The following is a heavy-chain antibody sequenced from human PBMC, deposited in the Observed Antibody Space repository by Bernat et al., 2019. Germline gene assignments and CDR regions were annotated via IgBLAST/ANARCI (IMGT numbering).Heavy chain of an antibody. V-gene: IGHV3-30-3*01. CDR1: GFTFSSYA. D-gene: IGHD4-23*01. J-gene: IGHJ4*02. CDR2: ISYRGTNT. CDR3: ARDPTAVANLPSYYFDY. Sequence: QVQLVESGGGVVQPGGSLRLSCAAPGFTFSSYAMHWFRQAPGKGLEWVALISYRGTNTYYADSVKGRLTMSRNDSMNTLYLQLNILRGEDTAIYYCARDPTAVANLPSYYFDYWGQGTLVTVSS.